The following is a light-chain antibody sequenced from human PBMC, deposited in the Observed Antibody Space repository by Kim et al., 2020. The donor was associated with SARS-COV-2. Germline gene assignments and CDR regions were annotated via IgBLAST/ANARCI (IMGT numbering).Light chain of an antibody. CDR3: CSYAGSVV. CDR2: EVS. V-gene: IGLV2-23*02. CDR1: SSDVGSYNL. Sequence: SPVQSITISCTGTSSDVGSYNLVSWYQQHPGKAPKLMIYEVSKRPSGVSNRFSGSKSGNTASLTISGLQAEDEADYYCCSYAGSVVFGGGTQLTVL. J-gene: IGLJ2*01.